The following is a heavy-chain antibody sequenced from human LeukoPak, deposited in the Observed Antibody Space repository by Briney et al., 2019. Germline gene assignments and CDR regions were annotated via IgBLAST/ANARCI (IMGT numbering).Heavy chain of an antibody. V-gene: IGHV3-23*01. CDR3: VKRRGPDKGHFDY. D-gene: IGHD3-10*01. Sequence: PGGSLRLSCAASGFTFTSYAMGWVRQAPGKGLEWVSAITGSGTYTNYAASLRGRFSISRDNFMNTVYLQMTSLRAEDTAIYYCVKRRGPDKGHFDYWGQGALVTVSS. CDR1: GFTFTSYA. CDR2: ITGSGTYT. J-gene: IGHJ4*02.